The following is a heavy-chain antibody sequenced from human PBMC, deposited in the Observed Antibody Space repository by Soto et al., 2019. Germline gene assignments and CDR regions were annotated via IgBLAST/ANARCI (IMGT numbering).Heavy chain of an antibody. CDR2: IYWDDDK. J-gene: IGHJ3*02. CDR1: GFSLSTSGVG. CDR3: AHLAYCSGGSCYSVFAFDI. D-gene: IGHD2-15*01. V-gene: IGHV2-5*02. Sequence: QITLKESGPTLVKPTQTLTLTCTFSGFSLSTSGVGVGWIRQPPGKALEWLALIYWDDDKRYSPSLKSRLTITKDTSKNQVVLTMTNMDPVDTATYYCAHLAYCSGGSCYSVFAFDIWGQGTMVTVSS.